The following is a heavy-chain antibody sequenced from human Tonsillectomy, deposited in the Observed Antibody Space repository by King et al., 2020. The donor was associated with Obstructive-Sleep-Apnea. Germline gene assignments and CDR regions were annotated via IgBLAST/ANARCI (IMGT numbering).Heavy chain of an antibody. D-gene: IGHD1-7*01. CDR1: GYTLTELS. V-gene: IGHV1-24*01. Sequence: GQLVQSGAEVKKPGASVKVSCKVSGYTLTELSMHWVRQAPGKGLEWMVGFDPEDGNTIYAQKFQGRVTMTEDTSTDTAYMELSSLRSEDTAVYYCATGRPLNPLELLKAFDIWGQGTMVSVSS. CDR2: FDPEDGNT. J-gene: IGHJ3*02. CDR3: ATGRPLNPLELLKAFDI.